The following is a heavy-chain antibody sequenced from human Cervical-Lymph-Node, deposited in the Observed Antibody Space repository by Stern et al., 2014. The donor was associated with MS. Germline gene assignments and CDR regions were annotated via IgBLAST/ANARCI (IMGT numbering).Heavy chain of an antibody. D-gene: IGHD2-2*02. CDR2: ISYDGSNK. J-gene: IGHJ4*02. CDR1: GFTFSSYA. CDR3: AREGSLYQLLYHHRY. V-gene: IGHV3-30*04. Sequence: DQLVESGGGVVQPGRSLRLSCAASGFTFSSYAMHWVRQAPGKGLEWVAVISYDGSNKYYADSVKGRFTISRDNSKNTLYLQMNSLRAEDTAVYYCAREGSLYQLLYHHRYWGQGTLVTVSS.